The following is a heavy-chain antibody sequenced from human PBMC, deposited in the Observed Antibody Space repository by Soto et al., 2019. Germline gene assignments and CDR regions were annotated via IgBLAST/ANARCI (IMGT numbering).Heavy chain of an antibody. V-gene: IGHV3-23*01. CDR3: AKGSIEYCASVDN. CDR1: GFSFSSYA. Sequence: EVQLLESGGGLVQPGGSLRLSCAASGFSFSSYAMVWVRQAPGKGLEWVSVIRARGGSLYFADSVKGRFTISRDNSKNVLSLEMNSLRAEYTATYFCAKGSIEYCASVDNWGEGTLVVVSS. CDR2: IRARGGSL. D-gene: IGHD2-21*01. J-gene: IGHJ4*02.